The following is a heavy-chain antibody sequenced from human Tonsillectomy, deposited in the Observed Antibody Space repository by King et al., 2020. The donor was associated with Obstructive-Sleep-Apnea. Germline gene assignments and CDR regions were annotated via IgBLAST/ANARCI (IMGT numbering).Heavy chain of an antibody. CDR3: ARDEFDSSGHFDY. J-gene: IGHJ4*02. CDR2: ISSSSHT. V-gene: IGHV3-21*01. CDR1: GFTFSDYS. D-gene: IGHD3-22*01. Sequence: VQLVESGGGLVKPGGSLRLSCAASGFTFSDYSMNWVRQAPGKGLEWVSSISSSSHTYYADSLKGRFTISRDNVKNSLFLQMNSLRAEDTAVYYCARDEFDSSGHFDYWGQGTLVNVSS.